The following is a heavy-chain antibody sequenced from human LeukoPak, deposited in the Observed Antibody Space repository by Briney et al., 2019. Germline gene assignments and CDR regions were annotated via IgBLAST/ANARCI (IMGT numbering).Heavy chain of an antibody. CDR3: ARGLFGESLD. Sequence: SETLSLTCAVYGGSFSGYYWSWIRQPPGKGLEWIGEINHSGSTNYNPSLKSRVTISVDTSKNQFSLKLSSVTAADTAVYYCARGLFGESLDWAGGTLVTVSS. V-gene: IGHV4-34*01. D-gene: IGHD3-10*02. CDR2: INHSGST. CDR1: GGSFSGYY. J-gene: IGHJ4*01.